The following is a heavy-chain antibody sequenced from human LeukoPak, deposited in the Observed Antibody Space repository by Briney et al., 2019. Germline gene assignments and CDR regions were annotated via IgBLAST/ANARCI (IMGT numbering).Heavy chain of an antibody. CDR2: IYYSGST. CDR3: ASIVVVPAAMHFYYYYYMDV. Sequence: SETPSLTCTVSGGSISSSSYYWGWIRQPPGKGLEWIGTIYYSGSTYYNPSLKSRVTISVDTSKNQFSLRLSSVTAADTAVYYCASIVVVPAAMHFYYYYYMDVWGKGTTVTVSS. CDR1: GGSISSSSYY. V-gene: IGHV4-39*01. D-gene: IGHD2-2*01. J-gene: IGHJ6*03.